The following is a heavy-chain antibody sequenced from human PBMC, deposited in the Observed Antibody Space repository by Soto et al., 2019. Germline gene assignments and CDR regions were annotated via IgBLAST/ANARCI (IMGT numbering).Heavy chain of an antibody. CDR2: INPNSGGT. J-gene: IGHJ4*02. Sequence: ASVKVSCKASGYTFTSYAMHWVRQAPGQGLEWMGWINPNSGGTNYAQKFQGWVTMTRDTSISTAYMELSRLRSDDTAVYYCARDPYGDLKLDYWGQGTLVTVAS. CDR1: GYTFTSYA. V-gene: IGHV1-2*04. D-gene: IGHD4-17*01. CDR3: ARDPYGDLKLDY.